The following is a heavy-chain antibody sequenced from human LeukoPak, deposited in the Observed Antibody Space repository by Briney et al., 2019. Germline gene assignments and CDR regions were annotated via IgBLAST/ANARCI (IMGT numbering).Heavy chain of an antibody. J-gene: IGHJ4*02. CDR3: ARVAGAARPYFDY. CDR2: IYYSGST. CDR1: GGSISSYY. V-gene: IGHV4-59*01. D-gene: IGHD6-6*01. Sequence: SETLTLTCTVSGGSISSYYWSWSRQPPGKGLEWIGYIYYSGSTNYNPSLKSRVTISVDTSKNQFSLKLSSVTAADTAVYYCARVAGAARPYFDYWGQGTLVTVSS.